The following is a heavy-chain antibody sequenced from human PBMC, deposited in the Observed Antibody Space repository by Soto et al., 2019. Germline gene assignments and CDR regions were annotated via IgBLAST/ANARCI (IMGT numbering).Heavy chain of an antibody. V-gene: IGHV3-11*01. Sequence: VQLVESGGGLVKPGGSLRLSCAASGFTFSDYYMSWIRQAPGKGLEWVSYISSSGSTIYYADSVKGRFTISRDNAKHSLYLQMNSLRAEDTAVYYCARDQYYYGSGSYPYYYYGMDVWGQGTTVTVSS. CDR3: ARDQYYYGSGSYPYYYYGMDV. CDR2: ISSSGSTI. J-gene: IGHJ6*02. D-gene: IGHD3-10*01. CDR1: GFTFSDYY.